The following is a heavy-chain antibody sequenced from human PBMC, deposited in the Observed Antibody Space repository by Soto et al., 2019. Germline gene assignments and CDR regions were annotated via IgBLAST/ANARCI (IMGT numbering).Heavy chain of an antibody. Sequence: ASVKVSCKASGYTFTSYAMHWVRQAPGQRLEWMGWINAGNGNTKYSQKFQGRVTITRDTSASTAYMELSSLRSEDTAVYYCASTLYGSGSYYIYYYHGMDVWGQGTTVTVSS. V-gene: IGHV1-3*01. CDR1: GYTFTSYA. CDR3: ASTLYGSGSYYIYYYHGMDV. J-gene: IGHJ6*02. CDR2: INAGNGNT. D-gene: IGHD3-10*01.